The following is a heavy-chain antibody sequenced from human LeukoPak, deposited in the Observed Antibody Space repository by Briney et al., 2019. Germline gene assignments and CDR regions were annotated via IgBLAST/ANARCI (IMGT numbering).Heavy chain of an antibody. CDR2: INHSGST. V-gene: IGHV4-34*01. CDR1: GGSFSGYY. J-gene: IGHJ4*02. CDR3: ARGEDSSGWFVY. D-gene: IGHD6-19*01. Sequence: SETLSLTCAVYGGSFSGYYWSWIRQPPGKGREWIGEINHSGSTNYNPSLKSRVTISIYTSKYKFSLKLSSVTAEDTAVYYCARGEDSSGWFVYWGQGTLVTVSS.